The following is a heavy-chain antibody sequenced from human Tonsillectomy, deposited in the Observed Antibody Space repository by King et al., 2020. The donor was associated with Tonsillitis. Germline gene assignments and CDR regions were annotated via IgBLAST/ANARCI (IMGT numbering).Heavy chain of an antibody. D-gene: IGHD1-26*01. CDR3: ARGTTSAAFDI. Sequence: TLKESGPTLVKPSQTLTLTCTFSGFSLSTSGVGVGWVRQPPGKALEWLALIYWDDDERSSPSLKNRTTITKDTSKNQVVLTMTNMDPVDTGTYYCARGTTSAAFDIWGQGIMVIVSS. J-gene: IGHJ3*02. V-gene: IGHV2-5*02. CDR1: GFSLSTSGVG. CDR2: IYWDDDE.